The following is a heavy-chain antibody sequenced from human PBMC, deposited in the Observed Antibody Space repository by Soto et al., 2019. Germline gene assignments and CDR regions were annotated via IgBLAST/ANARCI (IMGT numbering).Heavy chain of an antibody. CDR2: IHQSGST. CDR3: ARMSVDMATTYYFDS. Sequence: NPSETLSLTCFVSEYSISSNNYWGWIRQPPGKGLECIGSIHQSGSTYYSPSLNSRVTVSLDTSKNQFSLKLSSVNAADTAVYYCARMSVDMATTYYFDSWGPGALVTVPS. CDR1: EYSISSNNY. V-gene: IGHV4-38-2*01. J-gene: IGHJ4*02. D-gene: IGHD5-12*01.